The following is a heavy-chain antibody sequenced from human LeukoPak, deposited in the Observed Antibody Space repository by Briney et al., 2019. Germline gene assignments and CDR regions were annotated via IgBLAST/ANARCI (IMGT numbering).Heavy chain of an antibody. D-gene: IGHD2-2*01. CDR1: GGTFSSYA. J-gene: IGHJ6*02. CDR3: ARSTNRKEYYGIDV. Sequence: SVRISCKASGGTFSSYAISWVRQAPGQGLEWMGRIIPILGIANYAQKFQGRVTITADRSTSTAYMELSSLRSEDTAVYYCARSTNRKEYYGIDVWARGTTVTVSS. V-gene: IGHV1-69*04. CDR2: IIPILGIA.